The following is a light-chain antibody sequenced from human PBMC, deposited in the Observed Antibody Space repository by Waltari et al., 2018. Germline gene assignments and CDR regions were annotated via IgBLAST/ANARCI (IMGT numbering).Light chain of an antibody. CDR2: AAS. CDR3: QQSYSTPYT. J-gene: IGKJ2*01. Sequence: DIQMTQSPSSLSASVGDRVTITCRASQSIRSYLNWYQQKPGKAPKLLIYAASSLQSGVPSRFSGSGSGTDFTLTISSLQPEDFATYYCQQSYSTPYTFGHGTKLEIK. V-gene: IGKV1-39*01. CDR1: QSIRSY.